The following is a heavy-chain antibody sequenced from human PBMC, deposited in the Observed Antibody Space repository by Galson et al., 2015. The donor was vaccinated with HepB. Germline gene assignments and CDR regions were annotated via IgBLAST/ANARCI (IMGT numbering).Heavy chain of an antibody. V-gene: IGHV3-7*01. CDR1: GFTFSRYY. CDR2: INKDGSEK. Sequence: SLRLSCAASGFTFSRYYMSWVRQAPGKGLEWVANINKDGSEKYYVDSVKGRFSISRDNAKNSMYLQMNSLRAEDTAVYYCARDRGVEGGGNWFDPWGQGTLVTVSS. J-gene: IGHJ5*02. D-gene: IGHD3-10*01. CDR3: ARDRGVEGGGNWFDP.